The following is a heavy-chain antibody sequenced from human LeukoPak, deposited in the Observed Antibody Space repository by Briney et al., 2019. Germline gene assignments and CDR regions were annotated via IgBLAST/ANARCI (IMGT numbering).Heavy chain of an antibody. V-gene: IGHV1-2*02. D-gene: IGHD3-22*01. CDR2: INPYSGGT. CDR1: GYTFTDYY. Sequence: SVKVSCKASGYTFTDYYMHWVRQAPGQGLEWMGWINPYSGGTNYAQKFQGRVTMTRDTSISTAYMELSRLRSDDTAVYYCARASYYYDSSGYPGYYFDYWGQGTLVTVSS. J-gene: IGHJ4*02. CDR3: ARASYYYDSSGYPGYYFDY.